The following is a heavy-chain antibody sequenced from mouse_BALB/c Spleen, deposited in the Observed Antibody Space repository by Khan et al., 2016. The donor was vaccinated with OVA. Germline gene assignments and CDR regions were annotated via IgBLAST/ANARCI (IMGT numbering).Heavy chain of an antibody. CDR1: GYTFTNYR. V-gene: IGHV9-1*02. CDR2: INTYTGEP. CDR3: ARESSYWYFDV. J-gene: IGHJ1*01. D-gene: IGHD1-1*01. Sequence: QIQLVQSGPELKKPGETVKISCKASGYTFTNYRMNWMKQAPGQGLKWMGWINTYTGEPTYADDFKGRFAFSLETSASTAYLQINNLKNEDMATYFCARESSYWYFDVWGAGTTVTVSS.